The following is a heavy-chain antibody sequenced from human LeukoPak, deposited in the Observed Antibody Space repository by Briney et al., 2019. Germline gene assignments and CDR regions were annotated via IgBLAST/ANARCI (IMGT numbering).Heavy chain of an antibody. J-gene: IGHJ3*02. V-gene: IGHV4-39*07. CDR2: IYYTGST. CDR1: GGSIRSGGYH. CDR3: AREGRAVAAFDI. Sequence: SETLSLTCTVSGGSIRSGGYHWGWVRHPPGKGLEWIGIIYYTGSTYYNPSLKSRVTISVDTSKNQFSLKLGSVTAADTAVYYCAREGRAVAAFDIWGQGTMVTVSS. D-gene: IGHD6-19*01.